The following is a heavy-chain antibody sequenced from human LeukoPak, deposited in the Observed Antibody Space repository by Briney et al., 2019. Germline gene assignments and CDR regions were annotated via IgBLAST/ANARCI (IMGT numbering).Heavy chain of an antibody. CDR3: ARTIAARPYYFDY. D-gene: IGHD6-6*01. Sequence: PSETLSLTCTVSGGSISSHYWSWIRQPPGKGLEWIGCIYYSGYSKYNPSLKSRVTISVDTSKNQFSLKLSSVTAADTAVYYCARTIAARPYYFDYWGQGTLVTVSS. CDR1: GGSISSHY. J-gene: IGHJ4*02. V-gene: IGHV4-59*11. CDR2: IYYSGYS.